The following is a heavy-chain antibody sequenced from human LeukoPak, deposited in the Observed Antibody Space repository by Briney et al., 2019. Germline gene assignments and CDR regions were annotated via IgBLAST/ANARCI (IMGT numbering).Heavy chain of an antibody. D-gene: IGHD5-18*01. Sequence: GASVKVSCKASGYTFTNFAMNWVRQAPGQGLEWMGWINTNTGNPTYAQGFTGRFVFSLDTSVSTAYLQISSLKAEDTAVYYCARPPWGYSLQAYYYGMDVWGQGTTVTVSS. J-gene: IGHJ6*02. CDR2: INTNTGNP. V-gene: IGHV7-4-1*02. CDR1: GYTFTNFA. CDR3: ARPPWGYSLQAYYYGMDV.